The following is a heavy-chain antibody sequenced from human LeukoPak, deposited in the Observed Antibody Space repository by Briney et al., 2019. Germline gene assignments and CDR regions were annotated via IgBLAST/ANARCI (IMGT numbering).Heavy chain of an antibody. V-gene: IGHV1-58*01. CDR1: GFTFTSSA. Sequence: SVKVSCKASGFTFTSSAVQWVRQARGQRLEWIGWIVVGSGNTNYAQKFQERVTTTRDMSTSTAYMELSSLRSEDTAVYYCAAPGPEYSSGWYPHFDYWGQGTLVTVSS. CDR2: IVVGSGNT. D-gene: IGHD6-19*01. J-gene: IGHJ4*02. CDR3: AAPGPEYSSGWYPHFDY.